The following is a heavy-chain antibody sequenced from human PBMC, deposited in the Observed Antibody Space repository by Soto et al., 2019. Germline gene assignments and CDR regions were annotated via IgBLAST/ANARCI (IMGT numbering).Heavy chain of an antibody. CDR2: ISYDGSDK. J-gene: IGHJ4*02. CDR1: GFTFSDYG. Sequence: QLQLVESGGGVVQPGRSLRLSCAASGFTFSDYGMHWVRQAPGTGLEWGAVISYDGSDKYYADSVKGRFTISRDNSKNRLYMHMNSLRDEDAALYYCATMERHCDYWGQGTLVTVSS. D-gene: IGHD3-3*01. V-gene: IGHV3-30*03. CDR3: ATMERHCDY.